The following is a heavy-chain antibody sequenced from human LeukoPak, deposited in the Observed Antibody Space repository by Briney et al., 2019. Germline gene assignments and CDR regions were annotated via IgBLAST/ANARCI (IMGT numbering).Heavy chain of an antibody. CDR1: GFTFSDYY. Sequence: GGSLRLSCAASGFTFSDYYMSWIRQAPGKGLEWVSYISSSGSTIYYADSVKGRFTISRDNAKNSLYLQMNSLRAEDTAVYYCAREFGSYDYPQDHCGMDVWGRGTTVTVSS. CDR3: AREFGSYDYPQDHCGMDV. D-gene: IGHD5-12*01. CDR2: ISSSGSTI. V-gene: IGHV3-11*01. J-gene: IGHJ6*02.